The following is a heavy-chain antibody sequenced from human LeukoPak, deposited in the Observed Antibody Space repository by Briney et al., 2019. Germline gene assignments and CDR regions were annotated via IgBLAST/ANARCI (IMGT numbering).Heavy chain of an antibody. CDR3: AKWGPIYYYGMDV. CDR1: GFTFDDYA. Sequence: PGGSLRLSCAASGFTFDDYAMHWVRQAPGKGLEWVSGISWNSGSIGYADSVKGRFTISRDNAKNSLYLQMNSLRAEDTALYYCAKWGPIYYYGMDVWGQGTTVTVSS. J-gene: IGHJ6*02. D-gene: IGHD3-16*01. CDR2: ISWNSGSI. V-gene: IGHV3-9*01.